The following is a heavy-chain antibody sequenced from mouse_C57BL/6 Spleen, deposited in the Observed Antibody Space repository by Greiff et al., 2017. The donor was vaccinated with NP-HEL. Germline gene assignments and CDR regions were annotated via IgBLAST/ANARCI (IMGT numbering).Heavy chain of an antibody. CDR2: IDPENGDT. Sequence: EVQLQQSGAELVRPGASVKLSCTASGFNIKDDYMHWVKQRPEQGLEWIGWIDPENGDTEYASKFQGKATITADTSSNTAYLQLSSLTSEDTAVYYCTFYDGAFAGFAYWGQGTLVTVSA. V-gene: IGHV14-4*01. J-gene: IGHJ3*01. CDR3: TFYDGAFAGFAY. D-gene: IGHD2-3*01. CDR1: GFNIKDDY.